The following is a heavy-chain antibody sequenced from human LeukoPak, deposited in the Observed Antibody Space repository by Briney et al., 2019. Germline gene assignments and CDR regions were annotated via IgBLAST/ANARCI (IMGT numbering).Heavy chain of an antibody. CDR2: INWNGGST. CDR1: GFTFDDYG. CDR3: ARAKYYYDSSGYCD. J-gene: IGHJ4*02. D-gene: IGHD3-22*01. V-gene: IGHV3-20*04. Sequence: GGSLRLSCAASGFTFDDYGMSWVRQAPGKGLEWVSGINWNGGSTGYADSVKGRFTISRDNAKNSLYLQMNSLRAEYTALYYCARAKYYYDSSGYCDWGQGTLVTVSS.